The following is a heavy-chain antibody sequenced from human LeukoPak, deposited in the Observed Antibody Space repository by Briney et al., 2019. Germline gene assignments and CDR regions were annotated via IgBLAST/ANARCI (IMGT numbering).Heavy chain of an antibody. CDR1: GYSISSGYY. V-gene: IGHV4-38-2*02. Sequence: SETLSLTCTVSGYSISSGYYWGWIRQPPGKGLEWIGSIYHSGSTYYNPSLKSRVTISVDTSKNQFSLKLSSVTVADTAVYYCARDRVVPAATYYYYGMDVWGQGTTVTVSS. CDR3: ARDRVVPAATYYYYGMDV. J-gene: IGHJ6*02. CDR2: IYHSGST. D-gene: IGHD2-2*01.